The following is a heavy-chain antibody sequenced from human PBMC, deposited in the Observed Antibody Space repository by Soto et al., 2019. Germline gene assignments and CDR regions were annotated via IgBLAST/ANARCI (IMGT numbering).Heavy chain of an antibody. V-gene: IGHV3-48*01. Sequence: PGGSLRLSCAASGFTFSSYSMNWVRQAPGKGLEWVSYISSSSSTIYYADSVKGRFTISRDNAKNSLYLQMNSPRAEDTAVYYCARAETTVGDYFQAYYYYMDVWGKGTTVTVSS. J-gene: IGHJ6*03. CDR3: ARAETTVGDYFQAYYYYMDV. CDR1: GFTFSSYS. D-gene: IGHD4-17*01. CDR2: ISSSSSTI.